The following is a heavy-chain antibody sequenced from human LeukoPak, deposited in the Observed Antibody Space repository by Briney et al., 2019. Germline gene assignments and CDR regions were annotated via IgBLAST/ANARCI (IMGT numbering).Heavy chain of an antibody. J-gene: IGHJ5*02. D-gene: IGHD3-22*01. Sequence: PSETLSLTCTVSGGSISSGGYYWCWIRQHPGKGLEWIGYIYYSGSTYYNPPLKSRVTISVDTSKNQFSLKLSSVTAADTAVYYCARDDSGNWFDPWGQGTLVTVSS. CDR1: GGSISSGGYY. V-gene: IGHV4-31*03. CDR3: ARDDSGNWFDP. CDR2: IYYSGST.